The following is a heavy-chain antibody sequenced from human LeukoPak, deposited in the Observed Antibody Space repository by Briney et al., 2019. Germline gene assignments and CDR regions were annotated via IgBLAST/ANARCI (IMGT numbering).Heavy chain of an antibody. J-gene: IGHJ4*01. V-gene: IGHV3-23*01. Sequence: GGSLRLSCAASGFTFSNYAMSWVRQAPGKGPEWVSGLSGSDGTTYYADSVKGRFTISRDNSKSTLYLQMNSLRAEDTAIYYCAGSGIFGVVLSPVFDYWGHGTLVTVSS. CDR1: GFTFSNYA. D-gene: IGHD3-3*01. CDR2: LSGSDGTT. CDR3: AGSGIFGVVLSPVFDY.